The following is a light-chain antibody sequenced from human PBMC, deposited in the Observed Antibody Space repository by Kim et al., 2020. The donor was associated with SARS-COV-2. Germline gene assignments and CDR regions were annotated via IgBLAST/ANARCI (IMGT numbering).Light chain of an antibody. Sequence: SYELTQPPSVSVSPGQTASITCSGDKLGRNYASWFQQKPGQPLLLVIHDDDQRPSGIPERFSGTNSGNTATLTITGTQAIDEADYYCHAWDISTVIFGGG. V-gene: IGLV3-1*01. CDR2: DDD. CDR1: KLGRNY. J-gene: IGLJ2*01. CDR3: HAWDISTVI.